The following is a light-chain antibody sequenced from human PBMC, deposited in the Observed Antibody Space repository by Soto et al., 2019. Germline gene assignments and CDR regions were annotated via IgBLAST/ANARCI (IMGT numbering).Light chain of an antibody. CDR1: QTFRNN. V-gene: IGKV3-15*01. J-gene: IGKJ4*01. Sequence: EIVMTQSPATLSVSPGERATLSCRASQTFRNNLAWYQQKPGQAPRLLFYGASTRAADIPARFSGSGSGTEFTPNNSNLQSEDFAGYYCQQYDVWPLTFGGGTKVEI. CDR3: QQYDVWPLT. CDR2: GAS.